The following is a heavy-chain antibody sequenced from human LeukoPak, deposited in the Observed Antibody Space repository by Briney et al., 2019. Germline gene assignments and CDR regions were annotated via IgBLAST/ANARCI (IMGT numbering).Heavy chain of an antibody. Sequence: GGSLRLSCAASGFTFSSYGMSWVRQAPGKGLEWVSAITGSGGSTYYADSVKGRFTISRDNAKNSLYLQMNSLRAEDTAVYYCAREGAAAPHFVDVWGKGTTVTISS. CDR2: ITGSGGST. V-gene: IGHV3-23*01. CDR3: AREGAAAPHFVDV. J-gene: IGHJ6*04. CDR1: GFTFSSYG. D-gene: IGHD6-13*01.